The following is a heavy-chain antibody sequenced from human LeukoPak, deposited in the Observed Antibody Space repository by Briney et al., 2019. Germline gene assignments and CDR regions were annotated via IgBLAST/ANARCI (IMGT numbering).Heavy chain of an antibody. CDR3: ARSSVARYSSSRYYDY. J-gene: IGHJ4*02. Sequence: SETLSLTCTVSGGSISSYYWSWIRQPPGKGLEWIGYIYTSGSTNYNPSLKSRVTISVDTSKNQFSLKLSSVTAADTAVYYCARSSVARYSSSRYYDYWGQGTLVTVSS. CDR1: GGSISSYY. CDR2: IYTSGST. V-gene: IGHV4-4*09. D-gene: IGHD6-13*01.